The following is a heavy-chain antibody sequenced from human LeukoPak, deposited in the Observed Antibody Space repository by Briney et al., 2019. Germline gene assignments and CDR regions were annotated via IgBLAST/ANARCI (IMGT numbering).Heavy chain of an antibody. V-gene: IGHV1-69*13. D-gene: IGHD3-10*01. CDR1: GGTFSSYA. CDR2: IIPIFGTA. J-gene: IGHJ6*03. CDR3: AREGVTMVRGVIINYYYMDV. Sequence: SVKVSCKASGGTFSSYAISWVRQAPGQGLEWMGGIIPIFGTANYAQKFQGRVTITADESTSTAYMELSSLRSEDTAVYYCAREGVTMVRGVIINYYYMDVWGKGTTVTISS.